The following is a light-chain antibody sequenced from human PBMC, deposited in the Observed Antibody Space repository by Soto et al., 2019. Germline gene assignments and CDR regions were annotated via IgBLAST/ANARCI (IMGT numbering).Light chain of an antibody. J-gene: IGLJ3*02. CDR3: QSYDSSLRGV. Sequence: QSVLTQPPSVSGAPGQRVTISCTGSSSNIGAGFDVHWYQQLPGTAPKLLIYTNNKRPSGVADRFSGSKSGTSASLAITGLQAEDEADYYCQSYDSSLRGVFGGGTQLTVL. CDR2: TNN. V-gene: IGLV1-40*01. CDR1: SSNIGAGFD.